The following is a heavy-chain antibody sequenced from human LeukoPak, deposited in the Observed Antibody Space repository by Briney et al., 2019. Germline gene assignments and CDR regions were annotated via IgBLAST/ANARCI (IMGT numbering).Heavy chain of an antibody. D-gene: IGHD2-15*01. Sequence: SETLSLTCTVSGDSISSYYWSWIRQPPGGGLEWVGYIYHSGSTNYNPSLKSRVTISLDTSKNQFSLSLSSVTAADTAVYYCARAHPVGLDYWGQGILVTVSS. CDR3: ARAHPVGLDY. CDR1: GDSISSYY. CDR2: IYHSGST. J-gene: IGHJ4*02. V-gene: IGHV4-59*12.